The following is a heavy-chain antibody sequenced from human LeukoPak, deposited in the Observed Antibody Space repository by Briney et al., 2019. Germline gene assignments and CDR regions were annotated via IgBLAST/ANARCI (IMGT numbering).Heavy chain of an antibody. Sequence: SVKVSCKASGGTFSSYAISWVRQAPGQGLEWMGRIIPILGIANYAQKLQGRVTITADKSTSTACMELSSLRSEDTAVYYCARAEAYSGPDYWGQGTLVTVSS. J-gene: IGHJ4*02. D-gene: IGHD6-19*01. CDR1: GGTFSSYA. CDR3: ARAEAYSGPDY. V-gene: IGHV1-69*04. CDR2: IIPILGIA.